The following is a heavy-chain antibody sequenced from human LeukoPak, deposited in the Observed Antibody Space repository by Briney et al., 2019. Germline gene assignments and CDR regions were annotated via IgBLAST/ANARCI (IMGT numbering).Heavy chain of an antibody. CDR2: ISGSGGST. Sequence: PGGSLRLSCAASGFTFSSYAMSWVRQAPGKGLEWVSAISGSGGSTYYADSVKGRFTISRDNSKNTLYLQMNSLRAEDTAVYYCARGPKYYYDSSGYYGGYFQHWGQGTLVTVSS. J-gene: IGHJ1*01. CDR1: GFTFSSYA. D-gene: IGHD3-22*01. CDR3: ARGPKYYYDSSGYYGGYFQH. V-gene: IGHV3-23*01.